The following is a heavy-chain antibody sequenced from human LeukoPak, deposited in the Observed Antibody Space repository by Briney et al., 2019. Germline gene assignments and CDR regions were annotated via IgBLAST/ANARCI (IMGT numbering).Heavy chain of an antibody. CDR3: AREGDYYYYGMDV. V-gene: IGHV3-48*04. J-gene: IGHJ6*02. CDR2: ISSSGSTI. Sequence: GRSLRLSCAASGFTFSSYGMHWVRQAPGKGLEWVSYISSSGSTIYYADSVKGRFTISRDNAKNSLYLQTNSLRAEDTAVYYCAREGDYYYYGMDVWGQGTTVTVSS. CDR1: GFTFSSYG.